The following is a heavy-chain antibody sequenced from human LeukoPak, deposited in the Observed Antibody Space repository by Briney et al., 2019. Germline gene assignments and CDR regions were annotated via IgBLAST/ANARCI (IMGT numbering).Heavy chain of an antibody. Sequence: GSLRLSCAASGFSFSRYSMNWVRQAPGKGLEWVSSISSSSSYIYYADSVKGRFTISRDNAKNSLYLQMNSLRAEDTAVYYCGRDRGYCSSTRCYSSHFDYWGQGTLVTVSS. CDR1: GFSFSRYS. J-gene: IGHJ4*02. CDR3: GRDRGYCSSTRCYSSHFDY. CDR2: ISSSSSYI. D-gene: IGHD2-2*01. V-gene: IGHV3-21*01.